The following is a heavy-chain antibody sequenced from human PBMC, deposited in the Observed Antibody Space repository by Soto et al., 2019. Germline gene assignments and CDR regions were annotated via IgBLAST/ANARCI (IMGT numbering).Heavy chain of an antibody. CDR2: IIPIFGTA. V-gene: IGHV1-69*08. J-gene: IGHJ4*02. Sequence: QVPLVQSGAEMKKPGSSVKVSCKASGGTFSTSTFTWVRQAPGQGLEWMGRIIPIFGTADYAQKFQGRVTITADTSKSTANRGWSSLRSDDRAVYSGARVSPMGSDFRGYDDIDFWGQGTLAPVPS. D-gene: IGHD5-12*01. CDR1: GGTFSTST. CDR3: ARVSPMGSDFRGYDDIDF.